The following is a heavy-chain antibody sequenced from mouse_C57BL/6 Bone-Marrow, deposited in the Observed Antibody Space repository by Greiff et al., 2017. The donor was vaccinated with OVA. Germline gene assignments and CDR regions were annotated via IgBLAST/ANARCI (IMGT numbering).Heavy chain of an antibody. CDR3: ARFPGTRAPWYFDV. V-gene: IGHV1-72*01. D-gene: IGHD4-1*01. J-gene: IGHJ1*03. CDR1: GYTFTSYW. CDR2: IDPNSGGT. Sequence: QVQLQQPGAELVKPGASVKLSCKASGYTFTSYWMHWVKQRPGRGLEWIGRIDPNSGGTRYNEKFKSKATLTVDKPSSTAYMQLSSLTSEDAAVYYCARFPGTRAPWYFDVWGTGTTVTVSS.